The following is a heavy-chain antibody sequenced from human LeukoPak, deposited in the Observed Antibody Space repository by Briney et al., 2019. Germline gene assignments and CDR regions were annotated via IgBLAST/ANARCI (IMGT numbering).Heavy chain of an antibody. D-gene: IGHD3-3*01. J-gene: IGHJ6*03. CDR3: ARDLNYYDFWSGYHYYMDV. CDR1: GYTFTGYY. V-gene: IGHV1-2*02. CDR2: INPNSGGT. Sequence: ASVKVSCKASGYTFTGYYMHWVRQAPGQGLEWMGWINPNSGGTNYAQKFQGRVTMTRDTSISTAYMELSRLRSDDTAVYYCARDLNYYDFWSGYHYYMDVWGKGTTVTVSS.